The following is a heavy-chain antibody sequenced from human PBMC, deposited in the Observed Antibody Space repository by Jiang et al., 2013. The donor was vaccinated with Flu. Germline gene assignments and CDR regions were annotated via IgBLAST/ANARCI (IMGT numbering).Heavy chain of an antibody. CDR1: GGSFSGYY. CDR2: MNHSGST. D-gene: IGHD4-23*01. CDR3: ATGPSRYGAKD. J-gene: IGHJ4*02. V-gene: IGHV4-34*01. Sequence: LLKPSETLSLTCAVYGGSFSGYYWNWIRQPPGKGLEWIGEMNHSGSTTYNPSLKSRVTISVDTSKNQFYLKLTSVTAADTAVYYCATGPSRYGAKDWGQGTLVTVSS.